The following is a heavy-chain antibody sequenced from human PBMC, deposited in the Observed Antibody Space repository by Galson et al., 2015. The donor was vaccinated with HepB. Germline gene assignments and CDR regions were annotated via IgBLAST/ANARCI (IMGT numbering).Heavy chain of an antibody. CDR2: IFSNDEK. CDR1: GFSLSNARMG. J-gene: IGHJ4*02. Sequence: LVKPTQTLTLTCTVSGFSLSNARMGVSWIRQPPGKALEWLAHIFSNDEKSYSTSLKSRLTISKDTSKSQVVLTMTNMDPVDTATYYCVSVGGYQVYYFDYWGQGTLVTVSS. CDR3: VSVGGYQVYYFDY. V-gene: IGHV2-26*01. D-gene: IGHD5-12*01.